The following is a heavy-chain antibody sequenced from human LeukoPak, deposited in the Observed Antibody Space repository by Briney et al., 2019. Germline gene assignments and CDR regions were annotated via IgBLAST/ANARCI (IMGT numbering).Heavy chain of an antibody. Sequence: GGSLRLSCAASGFTFSSFAMTWVRQAPGKGLEWVSGFDGNGPNTYYADSVKGRWTISRDNSRNTLYLEMNSLRPEDTAIYYCAKDGPQSIVGATTFDYWGQGTLVTVSS. CDR3: AKDGPQSIVGATTFDY. CDR2: FDGNGPNT. CDR1: GFTFSSFA. J-gene: IGHJ4*02. D-gene: IGHD1-26*01. V-gene: IGHV3-23*01.